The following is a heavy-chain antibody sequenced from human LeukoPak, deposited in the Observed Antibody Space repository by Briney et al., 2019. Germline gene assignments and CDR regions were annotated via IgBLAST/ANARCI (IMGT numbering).Heavy chain of an antibody. J-gene: IGHJ5*02. CDR2: ISDTGTT. D-gene: IGHD3-10*01. V-gene: IGHV3-15*07. CDR1: GFSVNSAW. CDR3: TRGHYGP. Sequence: GGSLTLSCAVSGFSVNSAWMNWARQAPGKGLEWVGRISDTGTTGYAAPVKGRFTVSRDSKNTLYLQMNSLKAEDTAVYHCTRGHYGPWGQGTLVTVSS.